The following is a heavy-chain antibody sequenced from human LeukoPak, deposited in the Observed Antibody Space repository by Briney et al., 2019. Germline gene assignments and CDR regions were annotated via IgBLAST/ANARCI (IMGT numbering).Heavy chain of an antibody. CDR2: ISSSSTI. CDR3: AKDRLLLHFDY. D-gene: IGHD2-15*01. J-gene: IGHJ4*02. V-gene: IGHV3-48*01. CDR1: GFTFSSYS. Sequence: GGSLRLSCAASGFTFSSYSMNWVRQAPGKGLEWVSYISSSSTIYYADSVKGRFTISRDNSKNTLYLQMNSLRAEDTAVYYCAKDRLLLHFDYWGQGTLVTVSS.